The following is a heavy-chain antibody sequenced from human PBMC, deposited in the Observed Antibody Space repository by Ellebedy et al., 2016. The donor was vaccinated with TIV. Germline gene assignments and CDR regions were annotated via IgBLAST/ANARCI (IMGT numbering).Heavy chain of an antibody. V-gene: IGHV4-39*02. J-gene: IGHJ4*02. CDR1: GGSISSSTYY. CDR3: AGLGDSSGWYEGN. Sequence: MPSETLSLTCTVSGGSISSSTYYWGWIRQPPGKGLEWVGTIFYSGNTDYNSSLGSRVTISVDRSKNHLSLTLSSLTAADTAVYYCAGLGDSSGWYEGNWGQGTLVTVSS. CDR2: IFYSGNT. D-gene: IGHD6-19*01.